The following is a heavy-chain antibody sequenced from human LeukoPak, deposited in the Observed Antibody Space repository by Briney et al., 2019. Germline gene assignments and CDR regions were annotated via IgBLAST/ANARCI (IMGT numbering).Heavy chain of an antibody. D-gene: IGHD2-15*01. CDR3: ARRCYTSVGGGSCYWFDP. CDR2: IHPSDSDT. CDR1: GYTFINYW. J-gene: IGHJ5*02. Sequence: GESLKISCKGSGYTFINYWIAWVRQMPGKGLEWMGIIHPSDSDTRYSPSFQGQVTISVDKSINTAYLQWSSLKASDTAMYYCARRCYTSVGGGSCYWFDPWGQGTLVTVSS. V-gene: IGHV5-51*01.